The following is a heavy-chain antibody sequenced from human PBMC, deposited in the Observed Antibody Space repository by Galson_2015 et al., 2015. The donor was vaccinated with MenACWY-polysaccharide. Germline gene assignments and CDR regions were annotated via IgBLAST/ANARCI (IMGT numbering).Heavy chain of an antibody. Sequence: SLRLSCAASGFTFTSNAMSWVRQAPGKGLEWVSAIRSSGTNTYYADSVKGRSTISRDNSKNTLYLQMNSLRAEDTAAYYCAKDSTDFWSVAGRFDHWGQGTLVTVSS. V-gene: IGHV3-23*01. J-gene: IGHJ5*02. CDR1: GFTFTSNA. CDR2: IRSSGTNT. D-gene: IGHD3-3*01. CDR3: AKDSTDFWSVAGRFDH.